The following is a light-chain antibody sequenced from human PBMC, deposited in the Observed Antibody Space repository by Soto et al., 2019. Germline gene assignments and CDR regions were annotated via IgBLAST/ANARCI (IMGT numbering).Light chain of an antibody. J-gene: IGKJ2*01. CDR2: DAA. CDR3: QQRSSWPLT. V-gene: IGKV3-11*01. CDR1: QSVGTY. Sequence: EIVLTQSPVTLSLSPGERATLSCRASQSVGTYLAWYQQQPGQAPRLLIYDAANRATGIPARFSGSGSGTDFTLIISSLEPEDFAVYYCQQRSSWPLTFGQGTKLEI.